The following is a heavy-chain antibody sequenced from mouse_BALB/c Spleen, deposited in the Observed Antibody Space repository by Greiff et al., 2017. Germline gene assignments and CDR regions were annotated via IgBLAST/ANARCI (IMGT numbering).Heavy chain of an antibody. J-gene: IGHJ3*01. Sequence: EVQVVESGGDLVKPGGSLKLSCAASGFTFSSYGMSWVRQTPDKRLEWVATISSGGSYTYYPDSVKGRFTISRDNAKNTLYLQMSSLKSEDTAMYYCARLSYDYDPWFAYWGQGTLVTVSA. D-gene: IGHD2-4*01. V-gene: IGHV5-6*01. CDR3: ARLSYDYDPWFAY. CDR1: GFTFSSYG. CDR2: ISSGGSYT.